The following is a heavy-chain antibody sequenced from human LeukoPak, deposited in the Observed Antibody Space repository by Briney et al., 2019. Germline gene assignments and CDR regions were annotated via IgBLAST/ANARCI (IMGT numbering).Heavy chain of an antibody. CDR2: INHSGSA. J-gene: IGHJ4*02. Sequence: SETLSLTCAVYGGSFSGYYWSWIRQPPGKGLEWIGEINHSGSANYNPSLKSRVTMSVDASKNQLSLKLSSVTAADTAVYYCARSRELADFDYWGQGTLVTVSS. V-gene: IGHV4-34*01. CDR3: ARSRELADFDY. CDR1: GGSFSGYY. D-gene: IGHD1-26*01.